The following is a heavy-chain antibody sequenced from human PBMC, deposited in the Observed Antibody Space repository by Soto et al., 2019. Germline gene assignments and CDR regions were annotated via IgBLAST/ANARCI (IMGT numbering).Heavy chain of an antibody. CDR3: PRGRFGGNLYFDY. CDR2: IYYSGSN. V-gene: IGHV4-59*01. D-gene: IGHD2-21*02. CDR1: GGSISSYY. Sequence: SETLSLTCSVSGGSISSYYWSWIRQPPGKGLEWIGYIYYSGSNNYNPSLKSRGTISVDTSKNQSSLKLSSVTAADTAVCYCPRGRFGGNLYFDYWGPGTLVTVSS. J-gene: IGHJ4*02.